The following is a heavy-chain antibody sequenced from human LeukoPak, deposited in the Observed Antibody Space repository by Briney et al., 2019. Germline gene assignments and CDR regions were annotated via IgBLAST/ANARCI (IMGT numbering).Heavy chain of an antibody. D-gene: IGHD6-19*01. CDR2: INPSGGTT. V-gene: IGHV1-46*01. CDR3: ARGRPGSGWSFDY. Sequence: GASVKVSCKASGYTLTDYYMHWVRQAPGQGLEWMGIINPSGGTTNYAQKFQGRVTMTRDTSTTTLYMELSSLRSEDTAVYYCARGRPGSGWSFDYWGQGTLVTVSS. J-gene: IGHJ4*02. CDR1: GYTLTDYY.